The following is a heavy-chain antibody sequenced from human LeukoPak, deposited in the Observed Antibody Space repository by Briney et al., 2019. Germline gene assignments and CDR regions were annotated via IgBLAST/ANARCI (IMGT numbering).Heavy chain of an antibody. J-gene: IGHJ6*02. CDR3: ARADCSSTSCYVYYYGMDV. Sequence: GGSLRLSCAASGFTFSSYSMNWVRQAPGKRLEWVSSISSSSSYIYYADSVKGRFTISRDNAKNSLYLQMNSLRAEDTAVYYCARADCSSTSCYVYYYGMDVWGQGTTFTVSS. CDR2: ISSSSSYI. V-gene: IGHV3-21*01. D-gene: IGHD2-2*01. CDR1: GFTFSSYS.